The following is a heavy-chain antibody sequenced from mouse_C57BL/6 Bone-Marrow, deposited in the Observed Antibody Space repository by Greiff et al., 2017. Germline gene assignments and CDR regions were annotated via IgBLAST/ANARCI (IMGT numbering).Heavy chain of an antibody. V-gene: IGHV2-5*01. D-gene: IGHD1-1*01. J-gene: IGHJ1*03. CDR2: IWRGGST. CDR3: AKDYDGSSYWYFDV. Sequence: VQGVESGPGLVQPSQSLSITCTVSGFSLTSYGVHWVRQSPGKGLEWLGVIWRGGSTDYNAAFMSRLSITKDNSKSQVFFKMNSLQADDTAIYYCAKDYDGSSYWYFDVWGTGTTVTVSS. CDR1: GFSLTSYG.